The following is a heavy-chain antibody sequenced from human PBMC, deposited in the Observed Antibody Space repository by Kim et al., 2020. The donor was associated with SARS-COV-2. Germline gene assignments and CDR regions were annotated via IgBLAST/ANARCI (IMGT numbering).Heavy chain of an antibody. V-gene: IGHV4-59*01. CDR2: IHYTGST. J-gene: IGHJ4*02. Sequence: SETLSLTCTVSTGSISSYYWAWIRQPPGKGLEWIGSIHYTGSTTYNPSLDSRVTISMDTSQNELSLKLISVTAADTALYYCARAVVTGDRGRGFFENWAQGTLVTVSS. CDR1: TGSISSYY. D-gene: IGHD7-27*01. CDR3: ARAVVTGDRGRGFFEN.